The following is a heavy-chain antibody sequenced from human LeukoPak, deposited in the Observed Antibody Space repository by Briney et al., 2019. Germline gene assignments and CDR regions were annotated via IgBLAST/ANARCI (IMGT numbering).Heavy chain of an antibody. V-gene: IGHV4-61*02. CDR2: IYTSGST. J-gene: IGHJ3*02. CDR1: GGSISSGSYY. D-gene: IGHD2-15*01. Sequence: SETLSLTCTVSGGSISSGSYYWSWIRQPAGKGLEWIGRIYTSGSTNYNPSLKSRVTISVDTSKNQFSLKLSSVTAADTAVYYCARVKRDIVVVVAATQLSGAFDIWGQGTMVTVSS. CDR3: ARVKRDIVVVVAATQLSGAFDI.